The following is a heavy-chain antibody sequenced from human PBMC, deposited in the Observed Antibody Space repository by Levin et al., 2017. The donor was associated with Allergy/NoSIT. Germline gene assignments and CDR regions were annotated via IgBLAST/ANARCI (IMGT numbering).Heavy chain of an antibody. D-gene: IGHD6-6*01. V-gene: IGHV1-46*01. CDR3: ARTQYSSSSDWFDS. CDR2: INPFGASP. Sequence: GASVKVSCKASGYIFMNYHLHWVRQAPGRGLEWMAGINPFGASPSYAQKFQGRVTMTSDTSTSTVYMALSSLRSEDTAVHYCARTQYSSSSDWFDSWGQGPLLTVSS. J-gene: IGHJ5*01. CDR1: GYIFMNYH.